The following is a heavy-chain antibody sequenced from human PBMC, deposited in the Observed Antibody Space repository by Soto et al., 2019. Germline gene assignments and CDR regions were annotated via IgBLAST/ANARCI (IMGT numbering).Heavy chain of an antibody. V-gene: IGHV1-2*02. CDR2: VNPNTGVT. Sequence: QVQLVQSGSEVKKPGASVKVSCQTSRYTFTAFYMNWVRQAPGQGLEWMGWVNPNTGVTRYAQKFQGRVTMTRDTSINTAYMELSGLTSDDTAIYHCTTLRIDPCGQGTLVTVSS. D-gene: IGHD3-9*01. CDR3: TTLRIDP. CDR1: RYTFTAFY. J-gene: IGHJ5*02.